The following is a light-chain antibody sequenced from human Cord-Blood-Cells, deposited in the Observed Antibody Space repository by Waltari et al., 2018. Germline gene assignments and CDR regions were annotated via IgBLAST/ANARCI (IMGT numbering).Light chain of an antibody. CDR2: DVS. J-gene: IGLJ3*02. Sequence: QSALTQPRSVSGSPGQSVTISCTGTSSDGGGYNYVPWYQQHPGKAPKLMIYDVSKRPSGVPDRFSGSKSGNTASLTISGLQAEDEADYYCCSYAGSYNWVFGGGTKLTVL. CDR1: SSDGGGYNY. CDR3: CSYAGSYNWV. V-gene: IGLV2-11*01.